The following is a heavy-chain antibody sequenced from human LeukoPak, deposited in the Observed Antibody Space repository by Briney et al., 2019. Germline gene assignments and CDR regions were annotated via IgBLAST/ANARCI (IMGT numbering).Heavy chain of an antibody. V-gene: IGHV3-30*02. Sequence: SGGSLRLSRVASGFTFSNYGMHWVRQSPGKGLDWVAFIGSDGTKKYSADSVKGRFTISRDNSRNTLYLQMNSLKTEDTAVYYCAKGQHIVTTISQEGFEYWGQGTLVTVST. J-gene: IGHJ4*02. D-gene: IGHD5-12*01. CDR2: IGSDGTKK. CDR3: AKGQHIVTTISQEGFEY. CDR1: GFTFSNYG.